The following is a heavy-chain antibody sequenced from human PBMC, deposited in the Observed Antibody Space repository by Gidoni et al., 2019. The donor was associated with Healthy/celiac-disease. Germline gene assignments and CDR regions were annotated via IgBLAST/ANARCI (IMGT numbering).Heavy chain of an antibody. Sequence: QVQLQQWGAALLTPSETLSINCACYGGSLIGSTYDLNLIRQSPGKGLEWIGEIVHGGSTNYNPSLKSGVTMSVETSKNQFSLKLSSVTAADTAVYYCARGRGYDYIWGTTYFFDYWGHGTLVTGSS. D-gene: IGHD3-16*01. CDR3: ARGRGYDYIWGTTYFFDY. V-gene: IGHV4-34*01. CDR1: GGSLIGSTYD. CDR2: IVHGGST. J-gene: IGHJ4*01.